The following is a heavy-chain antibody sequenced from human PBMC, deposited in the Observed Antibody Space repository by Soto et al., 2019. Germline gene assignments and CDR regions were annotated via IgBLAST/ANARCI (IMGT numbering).Heavy chain of an antibody. D-gene: IGHD6-6*01. Sequence: ASVKVSCKASGYTITGYYMHWVRQAPGQGLEWMGWINPNSGGTNYAQKFQGRVTMTRDTSISTAYMELSRLRSDDTAVYYCASHLIQGGNGSSSDYWGQGTLVTVSS. CDR3: ASHLIQGGNGSSSDY. CDR2: INPNSGGT. V-gene: IGHV1-2*02. CDR1: GYTITGYY. J-gene: IGHJ4*02.